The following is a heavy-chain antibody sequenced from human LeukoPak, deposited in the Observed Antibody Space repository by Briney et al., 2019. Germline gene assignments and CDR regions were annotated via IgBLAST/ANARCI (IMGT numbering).Heavy chain of an antibody. CDR1: GGSISNTNW. CDR2: VNLQGST. D-gene: IGHD6-19*01. V-gene: IGHV4-4*02. J-gene: IGHJ4*02. CDR3: ASESVALAGIDY. Sequence: PSETLSLTCGVSGGSISNTNWWTWVRQPPGKGLEWIGEVNLQGSTNYNPSLKSRVAISVDKSENHFSLKLTSVTAADTAVYYCASESVALAGIDYWGQGTLVTVSS.